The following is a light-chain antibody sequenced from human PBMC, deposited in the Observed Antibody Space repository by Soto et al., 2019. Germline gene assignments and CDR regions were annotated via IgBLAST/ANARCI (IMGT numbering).Light chain of an antibody. CDR3: CSYAGSSTSVV. V-gene: IGLV2-23*01. CDR2: EGS. Sequence: QSALTQPASVSGSPGQSITISCTGTSSDVGSYNLVSWYQQHPGKAPKLMIYEGSKRPSRVSNRFSGSKSGNTASLTISGLQAEDEADYYCCSYAGSSTSVVFGGGTKRTV. J-gene: IGLJ2*01. CDR1: SSDVGSYNL.